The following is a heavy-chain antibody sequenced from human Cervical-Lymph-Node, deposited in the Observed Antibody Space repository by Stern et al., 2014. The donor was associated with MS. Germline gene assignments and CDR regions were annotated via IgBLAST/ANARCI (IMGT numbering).Heavy chain of an antibody. CDR3: AREDLADTAPSDF. CDR2: VVPIDGVE. CDR1: GDTFNNYI. V-gene: IGHV1-69*09. J-gene: IGHJ4*02. D-gene: IGHD5-18*01. Sequence: VQLVESGAEVKKPGSSVKVSCKASGDTFNNYIFSWVLQAPGQGLEWMGRVVPIDGVENYAQKFQDRVTISADKSTSTVYMELRSLRSEDTAIYYCAREDLADTAPSDFWGQGTLVTVSS.